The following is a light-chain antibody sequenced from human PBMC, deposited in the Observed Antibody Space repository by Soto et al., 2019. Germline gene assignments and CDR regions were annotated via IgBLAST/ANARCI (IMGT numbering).Light chain of an antibody. V-gene: IGLV2-11*01. CDR2: DVI. Sequence: SVLTQPRPVSGSPGQSVTISCTGTSSDVGRYNFVSWYQQHPDKAPKLMIYDVIKRPSGVPDRFSGSKSGNTASLTIYGLQAEDEADYHCCSYAGSYTHVFGTGTKVTVL. J-gene: IGLJ1*01. CDR3: CSYAGSYTHV. CDR1: SSDVGRYNF.